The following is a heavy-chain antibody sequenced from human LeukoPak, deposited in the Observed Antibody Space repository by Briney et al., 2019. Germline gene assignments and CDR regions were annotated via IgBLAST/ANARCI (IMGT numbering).Heavy chain of an antibody. CDR1: GFTFSSYW. CDR2: INSDGSST. D-gene: IGHD3-16*02. Sequence: GGSLRLSCAASGFTFSSYWMHWVRQAPGKGLVWASRINSDGSSTSYADSVKGRFTISRDNAKNTLYLQMNSLRAEDTAVYYCARDNYDYVWGSYRYYDYWGQGTLVTVSS. CDR3: ARDNYDYVWGSYRYYDY. V-gene: IGHV3-74*01. J-gene: IGHJ4*02.